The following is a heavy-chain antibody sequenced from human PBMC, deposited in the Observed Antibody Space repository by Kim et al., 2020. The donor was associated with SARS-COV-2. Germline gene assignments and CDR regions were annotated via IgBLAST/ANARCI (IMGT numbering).Heavy chain of an antibody. J-gene: IGHJ4*02. Sequence: GGSLRLSCAASGFTFSSYAMSWVRQAPGKGLEWVSAISGSGGSTYYADSVKGRFTISRDNSKTTLYLQMNSLRAEDTAVYYCAKDRLWGSGSNRPYYFDYWGQGTLVTVSS. CDR1: GFTFSSYA. V-gene: IGHV3-23*01. D-gene: IGHD3-10*01. CDR2: ISGSGGST. CDR3: AKDRLWGSGSNRPYYFDY.